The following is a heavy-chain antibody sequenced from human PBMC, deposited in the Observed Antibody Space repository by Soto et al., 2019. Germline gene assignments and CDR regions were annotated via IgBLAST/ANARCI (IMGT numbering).Heavy chain of an antibody. D-gene: IGHD6-19*01. CDR3: EAASRSGWDGDYRMAF. CDR2: IVVVSGNT. J-gene: IGHJ6*02. V-gene: IGHV1-58*01. CDR1: GFTFTSSA. Sequence: QMQLVQSGPEVKKPGSSVKVSCKASGFTFTSSAVQWVRQAPGQGLEWIGWIVVVSGNTNYAQKFQERVTITRDMTATTADKELSSPSYEDTAVYYSEAASRSGWDGDYRMAFWGQGTTVTVSS.